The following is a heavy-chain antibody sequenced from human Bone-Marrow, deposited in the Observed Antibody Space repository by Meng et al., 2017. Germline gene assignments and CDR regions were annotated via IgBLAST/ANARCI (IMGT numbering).Heavy chain of an antibody. CDR1: GFTFSSYE. Sequence: GESLKISCAASGFTFSSYEMNRVRQAPGKGLEWVSYISSSGSTIYYADSVKGRFTISRDNAKNSLYLQMNSLRAEDTAVYYCARDPLLATAEDGMDVWGQGTTVTVS. J-gene: IGHJ6*02. CDR2: ISSSGSTI. CDR3: ARDPLLATAEDGMDV. D-gene: IGHD5-12*01. V-gene: IGHV3-48*03.